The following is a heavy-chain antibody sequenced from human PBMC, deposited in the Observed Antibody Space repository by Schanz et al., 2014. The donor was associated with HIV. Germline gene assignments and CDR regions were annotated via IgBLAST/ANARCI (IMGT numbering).Heavy chain of an antibody. Sequence: QVQLQESGPGLVKPSQTLSLTCTVSGGSVSNDGYYWSWIRQHPGEGLEWIGNIYYRGSTYYNPSLKSRLIISVDTSKNQFSLKLSSVTAADTAMYFCVGHQDYKWFDPWGQGTLVTVSS. CDR1: GGSVSNDGYY. CDR3: VGHQDYKWFDP. V-gene: IGHV4-31*03. D-gene: IGHD2-15*01. CDR2: IYYRGST. J-gene: IGHJ5*02.